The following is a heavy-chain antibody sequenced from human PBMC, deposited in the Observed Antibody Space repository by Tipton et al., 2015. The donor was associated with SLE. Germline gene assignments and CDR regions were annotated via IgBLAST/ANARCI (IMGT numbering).Heavy chain of an antibody. Sequence: TLSLTCTVSGGSISSSNWWSWVRQPPGKGLEWIGEIYHSGSTNYNPSLKSRVTISVDKSKNQFSLKLSSVTAADTAVYYCARAEQQREPFDYWGQGTLVTVSS. CDR3: ARAEQQREPFDY. V-gene: IGHV4-4*02. D-gene: IGHD6-13*01. J-gene: IGHJ4*02. CDR1: GGSISSSNW. CDR2: IYHSGST.